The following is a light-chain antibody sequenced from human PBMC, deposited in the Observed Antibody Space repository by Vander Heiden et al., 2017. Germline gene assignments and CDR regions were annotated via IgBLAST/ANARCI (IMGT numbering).Light chain of an antibody. CDR2: HNE. J-gene: IGLJ2*01. CDR1: RSNVGADYN. CDR3: QSYDSSLGGHVV. V-gene: IGLV1-40*01. Sequence: QSVLTQPPSVSAPPGQTVTISCSGSRSNVGADYNVHWYQQLPGTAPKILIYHNENRPSGVPDRFSGSTSGTSASLVISGLQAEDEAYYFCQSYDSSLGGHVVFGGGTKLTVL.